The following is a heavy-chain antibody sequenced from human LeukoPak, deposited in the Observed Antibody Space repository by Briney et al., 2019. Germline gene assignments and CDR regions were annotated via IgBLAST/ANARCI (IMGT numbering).Heavy chain of an antibody. Sequence: PGGSLRLSCAASGFTFSSYWMHWFRQAPGKGLVWVSRMNDDGSTTTYADSVKGRFSISRDNAKNRLYLQTNSLRVEDTAVYYCARSVPGNAFDIWGQGTMVTVSS. J-gene: IGHJ3*02. D-gene: IGHD2-2*01. CDR3: ARSVPGNAFDI. CDR2: MNDDGSTT. V-gene: IGHV3-74*01. CDR1: GFTFSSYW.